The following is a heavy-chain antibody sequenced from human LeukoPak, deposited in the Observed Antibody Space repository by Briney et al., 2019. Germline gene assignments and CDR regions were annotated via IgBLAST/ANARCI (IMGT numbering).Heavy chain of an antibody. V-gene: IGHV3-74*01. CDR3: ARAAVAGTVLGY. Sequence: GGSLRLSCAASGFTFSNYWVHWVRQAAGKGLLWVSRINSDGTSTGHADFVEGRFSISRDNAKNTVSLQMNSLRAEDTAVYYCARAAVAGTVLGYWGQGTLVTVSS. CDR2: INSDGTST. D-gene: IGHD6-19*01. CDR1: GFTFSNYW. J-gene: IGHJ4*02.